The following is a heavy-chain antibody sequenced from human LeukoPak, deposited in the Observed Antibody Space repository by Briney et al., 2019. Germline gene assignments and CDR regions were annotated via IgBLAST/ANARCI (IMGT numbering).Heavy chain of an antibody. CDR2: ISYHGTNK. D-gene: IGHD3-10*01. V-gene: IGHV3-30*03. CDR3: ARGYGSGSYMYY. Sequence: GRSLRLSCAASGFTFSSYGMHWVRQAPGKGLEWVAVISYHGTNKYYADSVKGRFTISRDNSKNTLYLQMSSLRAEGTAVYYCARGYGSGSYMYYWGQGSLVTVSS. CDR1: GFTFSSYG. J-gene: IGHJ4*02.